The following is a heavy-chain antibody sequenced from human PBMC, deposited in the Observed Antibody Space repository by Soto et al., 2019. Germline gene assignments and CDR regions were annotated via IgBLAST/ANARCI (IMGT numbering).Heavy chain of an antibody. CDR3: ARAQSGDDPAYGMDV. V-gene: IGHV1-46*01. CDR1: GYTFTSCY. J-gene: IGHJ6*02. CDR2: INPSDGST. D-gene: IGHD1-1*01. Sequence: ASVKVSCKASGYTFTSCYMHWVRQAPGQGLAWMGIINPSDGSTSFAQKFQGRVTMTRDTSTSTVYMELSSLRSDDTAVYYCARAQSGDDPAYGMDVWGQGTTVTVPS.